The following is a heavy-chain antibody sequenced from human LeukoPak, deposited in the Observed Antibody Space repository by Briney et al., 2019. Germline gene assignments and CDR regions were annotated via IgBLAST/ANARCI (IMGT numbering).Heavy chain of an antibody. Sequence: ASVKVSCKASGYTFTSYRINWVRQAPGQGLEWMGWISAYNGNTNYAQKLQGRVTMTTDTSTSTAYMELRSLRSDDTAVYYCARASGIAAAGMFDPWGQGTLVTVSS. D-gene: IGHD6-13*01. J-gene: IGHJ5*02. V-gene: IGHV1-18*01. CDR1: GYTFTSYR. CDR3: ARASGIAAAGMFDP. CDR2: ISAYNGNT.